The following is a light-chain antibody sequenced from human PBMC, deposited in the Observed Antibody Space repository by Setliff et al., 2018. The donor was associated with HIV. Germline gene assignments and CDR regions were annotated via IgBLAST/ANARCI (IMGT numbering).Light chain of an antibody. J-gene: IGLJ1*01. CDR1: STDIGHYGL. Sequence: QSVLRQPASVSGSPGQSTTISCTGTSTDIGHYGLVSCDQQHPARAPQLILFDVNMRPSGVSSRFFGSKSGNTASLSISGLQAGDEADYFCCAYAGSDTCVFGTGTKVTVL. CDR2: DVN. V-gene: IGLV2-23*02. CDR3: CAYAGSDTCV.